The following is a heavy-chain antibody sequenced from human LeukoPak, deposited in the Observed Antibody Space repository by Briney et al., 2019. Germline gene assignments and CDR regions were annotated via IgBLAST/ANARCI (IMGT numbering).Heavy chain of an antibody. J-gene: IGHJ4*02. V-gene: IGHV3-23*01. CDR2: IIASSGAT. CDR1: GFSFSNYA. CDR3: TKGGYDYVEMGYFDY. D-gene: IGHD5-12*01. Sequence: GGSLRLSCAASGFSFSNYAMSWGRQAPGKGLEWVSLIIASSGATFYADSVKGRFTISRDNSKNTLYMQMNSLRAEDTALYYCTKGGYDYVEMGYFDYWGQGTLVTVSS.